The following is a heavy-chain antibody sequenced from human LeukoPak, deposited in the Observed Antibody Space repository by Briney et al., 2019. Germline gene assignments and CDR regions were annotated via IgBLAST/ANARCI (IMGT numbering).Heavy chain of an antibody. J-gene: IGHJ4*02. Sequence: SETLSLTCTVSGGSVSSGSYYWSWIRQPPGKGLEWIGYIYYSGSTNYNPSLKSRVTISVDTSKNQFSLKLSSVTAADTAVYYCARELGGSYSSFDYWGQGTLSPSPQ. V-gene: IGHV4-61*01. CDR3: ARELGGSYSSFDY. D-gene: IGHD1-26*01. CDR2: IYYSGST. CDR1: GGSVSSGSYY.